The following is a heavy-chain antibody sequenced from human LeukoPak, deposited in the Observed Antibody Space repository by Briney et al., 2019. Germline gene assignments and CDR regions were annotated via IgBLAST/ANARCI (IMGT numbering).Heavy chain of an antibody. CDR1: GFTFSSYS. CDR3: ARRYSGYDYEDY. Sequence: AGSLRLSCAASGFTFSSYSMNWVRQAPGKGLEWVSYISSSSSTIYYADSVRGRFTISRDNAKNSLYLQMNSLRDEDTAVYYCARRYSGYDYEDYWGQGTLVTVSS. CDR2: ISSSSSTI. V-gene: IGHV3-48*02. J-gene: IGHJ4*02. D-gene: IGHD5-12*01.